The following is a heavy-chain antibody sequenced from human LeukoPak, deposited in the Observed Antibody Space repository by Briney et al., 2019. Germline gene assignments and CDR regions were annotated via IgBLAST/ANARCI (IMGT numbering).Heavy chain of an antibody. D-gene: IGHD2/OR15-2a*01. Sequence: PSETQSLTCIVSGGSISSYNWNWIRQPPGKGLEWIGYMYNSGSTNNNPSLKSRVTISVDKSKNQFSLKLSSVTAADTAVYYCAKESNSSDNWYFDLWGRGTLVTVSS. CDR2: MYNSGST. CDR1: GGSISSYN. V-gene: IGHV4-59*01. CDR3: AKESNSSDNWYFDL. J-gene: IGHJ2*01.